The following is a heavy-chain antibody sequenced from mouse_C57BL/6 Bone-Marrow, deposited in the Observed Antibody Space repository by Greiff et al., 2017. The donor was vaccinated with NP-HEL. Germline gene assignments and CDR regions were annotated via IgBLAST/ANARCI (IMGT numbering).Heavy chain of an antibody. D-gene: IGHD1-1*01. CDR3: TIYGSSPMDY. Sequence: VQLQQSGPGLVQPSQSLSITCTVSGFSLTSYGVHWVRQSPGKGLEWLGVIWSGGSTDYNAAFISRLSISKDNSESQVFFKMNSLQADDTAIYYCTIYGSSPMDYWGQGTSVTVSS. CDR1: GFSLTSYG. CDR2: IWSGGST. V-gene: IGHV2-2*01. J-gene: IGHJ4*01.